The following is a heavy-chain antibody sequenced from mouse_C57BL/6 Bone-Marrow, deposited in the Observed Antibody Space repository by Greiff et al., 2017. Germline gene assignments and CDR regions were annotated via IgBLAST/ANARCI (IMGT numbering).Heavy chain of an antibody. CDR3: TRDRYDYNEA. CDR2: IDPETGGT. D-gene: IGHD2-4*01. V-gene: IGHV1-15*01. Sequence: VQLVESGAELVRPGASVTLSCKASGYTFTDYEMHWVKQTPVHGLEWIGAIDPETGGTAYNQKFKGKAILTADKSSSTAYMALSSLASEDSAVYYCTRDRYDYNEAWGQGTLVTVSA. J-gene: IGHJ3*02. CDR1: GYTFTDYE.